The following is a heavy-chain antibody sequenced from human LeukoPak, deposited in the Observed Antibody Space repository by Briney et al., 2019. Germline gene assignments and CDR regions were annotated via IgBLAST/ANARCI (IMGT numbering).Heavy chain of an antibody. V-gene: IGHV4-4*07. J-gene: IGHJ5*02. CDR1: RRSISSYY. CDR2: IYTSGAT. CDR3: ARVVSTGFDP. D-gene: IGHD6-13*01. Sequence: SETLSLTCTVSRRSISSYYWRWIRQPAGKGLEWIGRIYTSGATNYTPSPQSRLPMSVYTSKNQFSLKPSSVTAADTAVFYCARVVSTGFDPWGQGTLVTVSS.